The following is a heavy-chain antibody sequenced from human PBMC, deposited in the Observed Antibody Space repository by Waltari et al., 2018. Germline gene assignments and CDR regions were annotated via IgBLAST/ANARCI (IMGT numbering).Heavy chain of an antibody. CDR3: AKDPFSYHRAEYFQH. CDR1: GFTFSSYA. J-gene: IGHJ1*01. V-gene: IGHV3-23*01. CDR2: ISGSGGST. Sequence: EVQLLESGGGLVQPGGSLRLSCAASGFTFSSYAMSWVRQAPGKGLEWVSAISGSGGSTYYADPVKGRFTISRDNSKNTLYLQMNSLRAEDTAVYYCAKDPFSYHRAEYFQHWGQGTLVTVSS. D-gene: IGHD2-2*01.